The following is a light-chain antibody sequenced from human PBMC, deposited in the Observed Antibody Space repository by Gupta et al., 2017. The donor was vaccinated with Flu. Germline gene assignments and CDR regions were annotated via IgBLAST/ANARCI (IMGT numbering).Light chain of an antibody. CDR3: QQYYSTSPLT. CDR2: WAS. CDR1: QSLLYSSNDKNY. J-gene: IGKJ5*01. Sequence: LGERATINCKSSQSLLYSSNDKNYLAWYQQKPGQPPKLLIYWASTRESGVPDRFNGSGSGTDFTLTISSLQAEDVAVYYCQQYYSTSPLTFGQGTRLEIK. V-gene: IGKV4-1*01.